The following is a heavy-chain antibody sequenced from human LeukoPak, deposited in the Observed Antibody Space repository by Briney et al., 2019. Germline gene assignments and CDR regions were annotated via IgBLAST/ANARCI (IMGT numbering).Heavy chain of an antibody. CDR3: AKFRLAAAGSGYYFDY. V-gene: IGHV3-23*01. J-gene: IGHJ4*02. CDR1: GFTFSSYG. Sequence: GGSLRLSCAASGFTFSSYGMSWVRQAPGKGVEWVSAISGSGGSTYYADSVKGRFTISRDNSKNTLYLQMNSLRAEDTAVYYCAKFRLAAAGSGYYFDYWGQGTLVTVSS. D-gene: IGHD6-13*01. CDR2: ISGSGGST.